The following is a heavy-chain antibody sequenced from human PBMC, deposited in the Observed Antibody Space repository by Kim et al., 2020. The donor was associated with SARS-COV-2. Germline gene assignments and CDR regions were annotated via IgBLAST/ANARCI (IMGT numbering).Heavy chain of an antibody. V-gene: IGHV3-53*01. CDR2: LYSIGTT. CDR1: GFSVSSNY. J-gene: IGHJ4*01. D-gene: IGHD3-9*01. CDR3: ARGAVDILTGGYYFDY. Sequence: GGSLRLSCAASGFSVSSNYMSWVRQAPGKGLEWVSVLYSIGTTYYADSVKGRFTISRDNSKNTLYLQMNSLRAEDTAVYYCARGAVDILTGGYYFDYWG.